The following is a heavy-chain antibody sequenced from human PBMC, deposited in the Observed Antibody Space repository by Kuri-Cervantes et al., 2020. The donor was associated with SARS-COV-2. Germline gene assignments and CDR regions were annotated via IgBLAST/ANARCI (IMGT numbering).Heavy chain of an antibody. CDR1: GFTFSSYA. CDR3: ARGGEVPGAAAGLDY. J-gene: IGHJ4*02. CDR2: IKSKTDGGTT. Sequence: GGSLRLSCAASGFTFSSYAMSWVRQAPGKGLEWVGRIKSKTDGGTTDYAAPVKGRFTISRDDSKNTLYLQMNSLRAEDTAVYYCARGGEVPGAAAGLDYWGQGTLVTVSS. V-gene: IGHV3-15*01. D-gene: IGHD6-25*01.